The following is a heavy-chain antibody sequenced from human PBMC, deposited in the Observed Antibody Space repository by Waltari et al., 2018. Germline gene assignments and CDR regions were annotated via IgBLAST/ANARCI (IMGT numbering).Heavy chain of an antibody. CDR2: MFNGGST. CDR3: ARNGYSGGWFDP. CDR1: GASISSSNYY. Sequence: QLQLQESGPGLVKPSETLSLTCSVSGASISSSNYYWGWIRQPPGKGLEWIGSMFNGGSTYYNPSLKSRVTISVDTSKNQFSLRLNSVTAADTAIYYCARNGYSGGWFDPWGQGTLVTVSS. D-gene: IGHD4-17*01. V-gene: IGHV4-39*01. J-gene: IGHJ5*02.